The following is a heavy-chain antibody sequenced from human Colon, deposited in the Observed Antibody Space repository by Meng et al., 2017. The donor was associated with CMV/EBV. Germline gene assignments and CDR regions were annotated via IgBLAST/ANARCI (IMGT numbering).Heavy chain of an antibody. Sequence: GGSLRLSCAASGFTFSSYSMNWVRQAPGKGLEWVSSISSSSYIYYADSVKGRFTISRDNAKNSLYLQMNSLRAEDTAIYYCVRGRGRGYGMDVWGQGTTVTVSS. J-gene: IGHJ6*02. D-gene: IGHD3-10*01. V-gene: IGHV3-21*01. CDR3: VRGRGRGYGMDV. CDR2: ISSSSYI. CDR1: GFTFSSYS.